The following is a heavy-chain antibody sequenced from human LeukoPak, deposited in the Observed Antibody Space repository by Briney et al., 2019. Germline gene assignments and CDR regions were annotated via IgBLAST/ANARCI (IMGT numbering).Heavy chain of an antibody. CDR1: GFTFSSYA. J-gene: IGHJ4*02. Sequence: PGGSLRLSCAASGFTFSSYAMHWVRQAPGKGLEWVAVISYDGSNKYYADSVKGRFTISRDNSKNTLYLQMNSLRAEDTAVYYCARRNSIAARDYWGQGTLVTVSS. CDR3: ARRNSIAARDY. V-gene: IGHV3-30-3*01. D-gene: IGHD6-6*01. CDR2: ISYDGSNK.